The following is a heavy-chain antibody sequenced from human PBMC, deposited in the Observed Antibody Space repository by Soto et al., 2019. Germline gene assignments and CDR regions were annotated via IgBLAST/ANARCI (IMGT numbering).Heavy chain of an antibody. CDR1: GFTFSSYA. CDR3: AKDSGTYFFGVARGLFDF. J-gene: IGHJ4*02. CDR2: ISGSGGST. V-gene: IGHV3-23*01. D-gene: IGHD3-10*01. Sequence: PGGSLRLSCAASGFTFSSYAMSWVRHAPGKGLEWVSAISGSGGSTYYADSVKGRFTISRDNSKNTLYLQMNSLRAEDTAVYYCAKDSGTYFFGVARGLFDFWGQGTLVIVSS.